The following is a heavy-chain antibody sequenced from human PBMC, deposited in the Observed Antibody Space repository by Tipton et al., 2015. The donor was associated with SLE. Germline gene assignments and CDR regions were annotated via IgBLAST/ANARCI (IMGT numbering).Heavy chain of an antibody. CDR2: IKHDGSGH. Sequence: QLVQSGGGVVQPGRSLRLSCAASGFTFSSYEMNWVRQAPGKGLEWVANIKHDGSGHYYVDSVKGRFTISRDNAKNSLHLQMNTLTAEDTAVYYCARNYYFDYWGQGTLVTVSS. CDR3: ARNYYFDY. V-gene: IGHV3-7*01. CDR1: GFTFSSYE. J-gene: IGHJ4*02.